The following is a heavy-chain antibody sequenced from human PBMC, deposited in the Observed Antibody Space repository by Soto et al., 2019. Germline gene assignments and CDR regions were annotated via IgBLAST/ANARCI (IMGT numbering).Heavy chain of an antibody. CDR1: GFTFSSYS. CDR3: ASWGTLEYYFDY. CDR2: ISSSSSTI. D-gene: IGHD7-27*01. V-gene: IGHV3-48*02. Sequence: EVQLVESGGGLVQPGGSLRLSCAASGFTFSSYSMNWVRQAPGKGLEWVSYISSSSSTIYYADSVKGRFTISRDNAENSLDLQMNSLRDEDTAVYYCASWGTLEYYFDYWGQGTLVTVSS. J-gene: IGHJ4*02.